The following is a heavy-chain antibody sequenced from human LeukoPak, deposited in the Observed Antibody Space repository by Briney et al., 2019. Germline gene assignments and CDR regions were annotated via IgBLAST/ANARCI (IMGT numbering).Heavy chain of an antibody. CDR1: GFTFSSYW. Sequence: GGSLRLSCAASGFTFSSYWMHWVRQAPGKGLVWVSRINSDGSSTSYADFVKGRFTISRDNAKNTLYLQMNSLRAEDTAVYYCARGKAVAGTGDDYWGQGTLVTVSS. CDR2: INSDGSST. J-gene: IGHJ4*02. CDR3: ARGKAVAGTGDDY. D-gene: IGHD6-19*01. V-gene: IGHV3-74*01.